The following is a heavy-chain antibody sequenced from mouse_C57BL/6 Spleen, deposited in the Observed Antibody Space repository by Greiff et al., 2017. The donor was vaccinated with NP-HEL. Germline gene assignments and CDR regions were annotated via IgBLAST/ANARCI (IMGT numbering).Heavy chain of an antibody. Sequence: VQLKESGAELVRPGASVKLSCTASGFNIKDDYMHWVKQRPEQGLEWIGWIDPENGDTEYASKFQGKATITADTSSNTAYLQLSSLTSEDTAVYYCTTGYYGSSLRAMDYWGQGTSVTVSS. V-gene: IGHV14-4*01. J-gene: IGHJ4*01. CDR2: IDPENGDT. CDR1: GFNIKDDY. D-gene: IGHD1-1*01. CDR3: TTGYYGSSLRAMDY.